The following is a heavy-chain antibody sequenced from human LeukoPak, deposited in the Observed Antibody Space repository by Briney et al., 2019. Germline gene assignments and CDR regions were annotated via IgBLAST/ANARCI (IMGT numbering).Heavy chain of an antibody. Sequence: ASVKVSCKASGYTFTGYYMHWVRQAPGQGLEWMGWINPNSGGTNYAQKFQGRVTMTRDTSISTAYMELSRLRSDDTAVYYCARDVDIVATTESYYFDYWGQGTLVTVSS. CDR2: INPNSGGT. CDR3: ARDVDIVATTESYYFDY. CDR1: GYTFTGYY. V-gene: IGHV1-2*02. J-gene: IGHJ4*02. D-gene: IGHD5-12*01.